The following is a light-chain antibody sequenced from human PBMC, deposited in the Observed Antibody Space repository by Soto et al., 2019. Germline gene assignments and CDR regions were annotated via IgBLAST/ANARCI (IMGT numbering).Light chain of an antibody. CDR3: QQYNNGPPFT. V-gene: IGKV3-15*01. J-gene: IGKJ4*01. CDR2: GAS. Sequence: EIVMTQSPATLSVSPGERATLSCRASQSVSSNLAWYQQKPGQAPRLLIYGASTRATGIPARFSGSGSGTDSPLPISSLQSEDFAVYYCQQYNNGPPFTFGGGTRGEIK. CDR1: QSVSSN.